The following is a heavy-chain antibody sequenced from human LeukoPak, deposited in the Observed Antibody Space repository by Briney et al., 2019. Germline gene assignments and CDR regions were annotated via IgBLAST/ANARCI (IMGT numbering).Heavy chain of an antibody. Sequence: GGSLRLSCAASGFTFSSYAMHWVRQAPGKGLEWVAVISHDGSNKYYADSVKGRFTISRDNSKNTLYLQMNSLRAEDTAVYYCARDYDAFDIWGQGTMVTVSS. CDR3: ARDYDAFDI. V-gene: IGHV3-30-3*01. CDR1: GFTFSSYA. CDR2: ISHDGSNK. J-gene: IGHJ3*02.